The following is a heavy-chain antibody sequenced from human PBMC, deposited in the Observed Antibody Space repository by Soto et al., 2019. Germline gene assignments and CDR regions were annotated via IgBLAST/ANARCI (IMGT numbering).Heavy chain of an antibody. CDR1: GFTLSDFA. V-gene: IGHV3-30-3*01. J-gene: IGHJ6*02. Sequence: QVQLVQSGEGVVQPGRSLRLYGAASGFTLSDFAMHWVRQAPGKGLEWVALISNDGGIEHYGDSVRGRVTISRDNSKHMLYLQMTSLIVEDTAVYCCARAVPGMDVWGQGTTVTVSS. CDR3: ARAVPGMDV. CDR2: ISNDGGIE.